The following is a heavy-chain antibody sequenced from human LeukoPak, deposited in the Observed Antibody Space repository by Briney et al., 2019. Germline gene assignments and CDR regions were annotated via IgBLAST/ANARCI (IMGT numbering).Heavy chain of an antibody. CDR3: AKRRSRNMITFGGVENWFDP. CDR2: ISFDGSNK. J-gene: IGHJ5*02. V-gene: IGHV3-30*18. CDR1: GFTFGDYA. D-gene: IGHD3-16*01. Sequence: GGSLRLSCTASGFTFGDYAMTWVRQAPGKGLEWVAVISFDGSNKYYADSVKGRFTISRDNSKNTLYLQMSSLRAEDTAVYYCAKRRSRNMITFGGVENWFDPWGQGTLVTVSS.